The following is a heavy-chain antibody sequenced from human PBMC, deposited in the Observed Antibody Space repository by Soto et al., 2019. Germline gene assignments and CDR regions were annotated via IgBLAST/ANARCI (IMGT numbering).Heavy chain of an antibody. CDR3: ARRRGARGANWYFDL. D-gene: IGHD3-10*01. CDR2: INHSGST. V-gene: IGHV4-34*01. Sequence: QVQLQQWGAGLLKPSETLSLTCAVYGGSFSGYYWSWIRQPPGKGLEWIGEINHSGSTNYNPSLKSRVNISVDTSKNQFSLKLSSVTAADTAVYYCARRRGARGANWYFDLWGRGTLVTVSS. CDR1: GGSFSGYY. J-gene: IGHJ2*01.